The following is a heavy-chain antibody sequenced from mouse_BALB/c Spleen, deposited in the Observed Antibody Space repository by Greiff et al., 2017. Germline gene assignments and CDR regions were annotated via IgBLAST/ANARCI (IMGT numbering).Heavy chain of an antibody. J-gene: IGHJ2*01. Sequence: VQVVESGPGLVAPSQSLSITCTVSGFSLTSYGVHWVRQPPGKGLEWLGVIWAGGSTNYNSALMSRLSISKDNSKSQVFLKMNSLQTDDTAMYYCARDALRRYYFDYWGQGTTLTVSS. CDR3: ARDALRRYYFDY. CDR2: IWAGGST. CDR1: GFSLTSYG. D-gene: IGHD1-2*01. V-gene: IGHV2-9*02.